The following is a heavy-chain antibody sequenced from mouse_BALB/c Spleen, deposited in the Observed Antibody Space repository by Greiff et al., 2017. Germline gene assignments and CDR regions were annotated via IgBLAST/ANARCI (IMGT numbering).Heavy chain of an antibody. CDR1: GYAFSSSW. CDR2: IYPGDGDT. CDR3: ARDSRDY. V-gene: IGHV1-82*01. D-gene: IGHD3-3*01. Sequence: QVQLKESGPELVKPGASVKISCKASGYAFSSSWMNWVKQRPGQGLEWIGRIYPGDGDTNYNGKFKGKATLTADKSSSTAYMQLSSLTSVDSAVYFCARDSRDYWGQGTTLTVSS. J-gene: IGHJ2*01.